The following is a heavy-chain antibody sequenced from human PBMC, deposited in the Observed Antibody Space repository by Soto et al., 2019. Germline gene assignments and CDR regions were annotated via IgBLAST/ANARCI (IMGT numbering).Heavy chain of an antibody. V-gene: IGHV1-69*04. Sequence: QVQLVQSGAEVKKPWSSVKVSCKDSGGTFSTSSINWLRQAPGQRPEWMGNIIPIFGNADYAQKFQDRVTITADKSTDTAYMELRSLFSEDTAVYYCARGHEYGGNSDAFDIWCQGTVVTVAS. CDR2: IIPIFGNA. J-gene: IGHJ3*02. D-gene: IGHD4-17*01. CDR3: ARGHEYGGNSDAFDI. CDR1: GGTFSTSS.